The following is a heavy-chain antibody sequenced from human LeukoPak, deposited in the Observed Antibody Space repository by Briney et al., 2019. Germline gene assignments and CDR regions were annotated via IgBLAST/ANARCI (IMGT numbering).Heavy chain of an antibody. J-gene: IGHJ4*02. Sequence: ASVKVSCKASGYRFIGYYMHWVRQAPGQGREWMGWINPNSGGTNYAQKFQGRVTMTRDTSISTAYMELSRLRSDDTAVYYCARVYDVLTGYPGDYWGQGTLVTVSS. CDR3: ARVYDVLTGYPGDY. V-gene: IGHV1-2*02. CDR2: INPNSGGT. CDR1: GYRFIGYY. D-gene: IGHD3-9*01.